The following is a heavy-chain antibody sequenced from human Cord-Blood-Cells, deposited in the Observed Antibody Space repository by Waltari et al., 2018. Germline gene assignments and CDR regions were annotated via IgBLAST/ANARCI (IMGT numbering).Heavy chain of an antibody. Sequence: QVQLVQSGAEVKKPGASVKVSCKPSGYTFTGHYLHWVRQAPGQGLEWMGRINPNSGGTNYAQKFQGRVTMTRDTSISTAYMELSRLRSDDTAVYYCARLNCSSTSCYYYYYYGMDVWGQGTTVTVSS. CDR1: GYTFTGHY. J-gene: IGHJ6*02. CDR3: ARLNCSSTSCYYYYYYGMDV. D-gene: IGHD2-2*01. CDR2: INPNSGGT. V-gene: IGHV1-2*06.